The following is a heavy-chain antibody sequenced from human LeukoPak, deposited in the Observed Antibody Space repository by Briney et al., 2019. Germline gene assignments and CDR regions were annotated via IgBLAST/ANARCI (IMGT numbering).Heavy chain of an antibody. Sequence: SETLSLTCTVSGGSISSYYWSWIRQPPGKGLEWIGYIYYSGSTSYNPSLKSRVTISVDTSKNQFSLKLGSVTAADTAVYYCARWMARPDYYYYGMDVWGQGTTVTVSS. CDR2: IYYSGST. V-gene: IGHV4-59*01. D-gene: IGHD6-6*01. J-gene: IGHJ6*02. CDR1: GGSISSYY. CDR3: ARWMARPDYYYYGMDV.